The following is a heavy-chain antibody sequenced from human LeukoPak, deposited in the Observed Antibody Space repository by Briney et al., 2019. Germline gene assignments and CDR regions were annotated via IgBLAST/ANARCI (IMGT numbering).Heavy chain of an antibody. CDR1: GFTFSSYA. J-gene: IGHJ5*02. CDR2: IWYDGSNK. V-gene: IGHV3-33*06. Sequence: PGGSLRLSCAASGFTFSSYAMSWVRQAPGKGLEWVAVIWYDGSNKYYADSVKGRFTISRDNSKNTLYLQMNSLRAEDTAVYYCAKAGTGTTNWFDPWGQGTLVTVSS. D-gene: IGHD1-7*01. CDR3: AKAGTGTTNWFDP.